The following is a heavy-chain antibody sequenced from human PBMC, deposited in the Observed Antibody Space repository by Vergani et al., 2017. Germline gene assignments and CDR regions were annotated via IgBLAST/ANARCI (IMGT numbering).Heavy chain of an antibody. J-gene: IGHJ5*02. Sequence: EVQLVESGGGLVQPGGSLRLSCAASGFTFSSYWMSWVRQAPGKGLEWVANIKQDGSEKYYVDSVKGRFTISRDNAKNSLYLQMNSLRAEDTAVYYCARDPAGVEAAEGGWCDPWGQGTLVTVAS. CDR2: IKQDGSEK. D-gene: IGHD2-15*01. CDR3: ARDPAGVEAAEGGWCDP. CDR1: GFTFSSYW. V-gene: IGHV3-7*01.